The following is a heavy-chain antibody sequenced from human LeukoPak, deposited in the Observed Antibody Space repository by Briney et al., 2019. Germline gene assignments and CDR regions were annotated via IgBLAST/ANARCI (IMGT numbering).Heavy chain of an antibody. Sequence: PGGSLRLSCAASGHTYSRHPMSGVRRAPGKGLEWVSYISGSGGSTYHADSVKGRFTISRDNSKNTLYLRMNSLRAEDTAVYYCAKERETYGDRPQSDYWGQGTLVTVSS. V-gene: IGHV3-23*01. D-gene: IGHD4-17*01. CDR3: AKERETYGDRPQSDY. CDR2: ISGSGGST. J-gene: IGHJ4*02. CDR1: GHTYSRHP.